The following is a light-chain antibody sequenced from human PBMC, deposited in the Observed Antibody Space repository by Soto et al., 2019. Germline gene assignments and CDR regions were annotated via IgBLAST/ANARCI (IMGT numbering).Light chain of an antibody. CDR2: GAS. Sequence: EIVMTQSPATLSVSPGERATLSCRASQSVSSNLAWYQQKPGQAPRLLIYGASTRATGIPARFSGSGSGTEFTLTICSLQSEDFAVYYCLQYNNWPPWTFGQGTKVEIK. CDR1: QSVSSN. J-gene: IGKJ1*01. CDR3: LQYNNWPPWT. V-gene: IGKV3-15*01.